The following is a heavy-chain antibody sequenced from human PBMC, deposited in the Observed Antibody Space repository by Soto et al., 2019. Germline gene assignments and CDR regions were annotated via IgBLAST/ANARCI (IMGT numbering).Heavy chain of an antibody. D-gene: IGHD2-15*01. Sequence: EVQLLESGGGLVQPGGSLRVSCAASGFPFSNHAMSWVRQAPGKGLEWVSGISDGGDLIYYADSVKGRFSMSRDNSENKLYLQMTNLRAENPAIYCSAKRQGTGLAAKNFDFWGQGTLVTVSS. CDR1: GFPFSNHA. CDR3: AKRQGTGLAAKNFDF. V-gene: IGHV3-23*01. CDR2: ISDGGDLI. J-gene: IGHJ4*02.